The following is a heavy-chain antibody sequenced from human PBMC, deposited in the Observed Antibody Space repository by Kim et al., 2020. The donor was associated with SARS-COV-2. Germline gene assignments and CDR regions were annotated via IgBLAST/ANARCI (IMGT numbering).Heavy chain of an antibody. D-gene: IGHD6-6*01. CDR3: ARGIAARPVDY. Sequence: TYQHPSLQSRVTLSVDTYKNQLYPKLSSVTAADTAVYYCARGIAARPVDYWGQGTLVTVSS. CDR2: T. V-gene: IGHV4-39*01. J-gene: IGHJ4*02.